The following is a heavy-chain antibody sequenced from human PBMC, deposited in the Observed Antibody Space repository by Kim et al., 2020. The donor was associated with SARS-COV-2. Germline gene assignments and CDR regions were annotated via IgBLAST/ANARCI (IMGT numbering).Heavy chain of an antibody. CDR2: INSDGSST. CDR1: GFTFSSYW. V-gene: IGHV3-74*01. J-gene: IGHJ3*02. D-gene: IGHD2-15*01. Sequence: GGSLRLSCAASGFTFSSYWMHWVRQAPGKGLVWVSRINSDGSSTSYADSVKGRFTISRDNAKNTLYLQMNSLRAEDTAVYYCARDRCSGGSCYSSWGENIWGQGTMVTVSS. CDR3: ARDRCSGGSCYSSWGENI.